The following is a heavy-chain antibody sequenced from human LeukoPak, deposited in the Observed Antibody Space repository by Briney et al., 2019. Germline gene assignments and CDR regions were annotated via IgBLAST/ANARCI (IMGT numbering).Heavy chain of an antibody. Sequence: GGSLRLSCVASGFMFGDYWMSWVRQAPGKGLEWVAKIKEDGTEKYYLDSVKGRFSIFRDNAKNSLYLQMNSLRGEDTAMYYCSRSQSVDFDYWGQGTLVTVSS. V-gene: IGHV3-7*01. J-gene: IGHJ4*02. CDR1: GFMFGDYW. CDR3: SRSQSVDFDY. CDR2: IKEDGTEK.